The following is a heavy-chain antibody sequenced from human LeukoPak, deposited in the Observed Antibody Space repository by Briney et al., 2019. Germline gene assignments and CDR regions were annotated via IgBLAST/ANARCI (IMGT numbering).Heavy chain of an antibody. D-gene: IGHD5-18*01. CDR3: ARGKPDTAMVENPFDY. Sequence: GRSLRLSCAASGFTFSSYAMHWVRQAPGKGLEWVAVISYDGSNKYYADSVKGRFTISGDNSKNTLYLQMNSLRAEDTAVYYCARGKPDTAMVENPFDYWGQGTLVTVSS. CDR1: GFTFSSYA. J-gene: IGHJ4*02. V-gene: IGHV3-30*04. CDR2: ISYDGSNK.